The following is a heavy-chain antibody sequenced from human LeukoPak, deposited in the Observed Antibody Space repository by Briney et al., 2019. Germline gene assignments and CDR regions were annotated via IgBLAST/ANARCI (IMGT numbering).Heavy chain of an antibody. J-gene: IGHJ4*02. V-gene: IGHV3-9*03. D-gene: IGHD6-6*01. CDR2: ISWNSGSI. CDR1: GFTLDDYA. CDR3: AKSDGAYSSSPGLNY. Sequence: GRSLRLSCAASGFTLDDYAMHWVRQAPGKGLEWVSGISWNSGSIGYADSVKGRFTISRDNAKNSLYLQMNSLRAEDMALYYCAKSDGAYSSSPGLNYWGQGTLVTVSS.